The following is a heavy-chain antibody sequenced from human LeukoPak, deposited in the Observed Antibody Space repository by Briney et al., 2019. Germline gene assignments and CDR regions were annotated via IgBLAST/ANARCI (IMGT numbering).Heavy chain of an antibody. D-gene: IGHD3-10*01. CDR3: ARDYNC. J-gene: IGHJ4*02. CDR2: ISPSGTVI. V-gene: IGHV3-11*01. CDR1: GYTFTDYY. Sequence: GGSLRLSCSASGYTFTDYYMSWIRQAPGKGLEWVSYISPSGTVIYYGDSVKGRFAISRDNAKKSLYLQMNSLRAEDTAVYYCARDYNCWRQGTLVTVSS.